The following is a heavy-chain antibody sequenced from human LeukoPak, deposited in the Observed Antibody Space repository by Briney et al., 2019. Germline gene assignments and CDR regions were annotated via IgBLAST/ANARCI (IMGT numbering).Heavy chain of an antibody. V-gene: IGHV4-59*11. CDR3: ARGGTTVTPGLLWFDP. D-gene: IGHD4-17*01. J-gene: IGHJ5*02. CDR1: GGSISSHY. Sequence: SETLSLTCSVSGGSISSHYWSRIRQPPGKGLEWIGYIYYSGSTKYNPSLKSRVTISVDTSKNQFSLKLSSVTAADTAVYYCARGGTTVTPGLLWFDPWGQGTLVTVSS. CDR2: IYYSGST.